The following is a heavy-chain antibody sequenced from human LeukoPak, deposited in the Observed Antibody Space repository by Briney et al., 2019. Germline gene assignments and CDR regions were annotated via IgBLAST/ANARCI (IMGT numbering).Heavy chain of an antibody. V-gene: IGHV3-64*01. J-gene: IGHJ4*02. CDR2: SSSNGGST. CDR3: ARTADYGDYGDY. Sequence: PGGSLRLSCAASGFTFRSYAMHWVRPAPGKGLEYVSASSSNGGSTYYANSVKGRFTISRDNSKNTLYLQMGSLRAEDMAVYYCARTADYGDYGDYWGQGTLVTVSS. CDR1: GFTFRSYA. D-gene: IGHD4-17*01.